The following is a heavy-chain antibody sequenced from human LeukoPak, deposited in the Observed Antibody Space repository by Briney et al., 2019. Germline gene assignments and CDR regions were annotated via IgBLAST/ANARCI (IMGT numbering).Heavy chain of an antibody. CDR3: AREGLYYFDY. J-gene: IGHJ4*02. Sequence: GGSLRLSCAASGFTFSSYSMNWVRQAPGKGLEWVSYISSSSSTIYYADSVKGRFTISRDNAKNSLYLQMNSLRAEDTAVYYCAREGLYYFDYWGQGTLVTVSS. V-gene: IGHV3-48*04. CDR1: GFTFSSYS. CDR2: ISSSSSTI.